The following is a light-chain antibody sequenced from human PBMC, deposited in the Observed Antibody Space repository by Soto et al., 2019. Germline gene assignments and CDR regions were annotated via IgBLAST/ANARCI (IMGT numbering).Light chain of an antibody. CDR1: QSIIGY. Sequence: DIQMTQSPSTLSASVGDRVTITCRASQSIIGYLAWYQQKPGKAPKLLIYDASNLESGVPSRFSGSGSGTEFTLTISSLHPDDFATYYCQQYDTYWTFGQGTKVDIK. J-gene: IGKJ1*01. CDR3: QQYDTYWT. CDR2: DAS. V-gene: IGKV1-5*01.